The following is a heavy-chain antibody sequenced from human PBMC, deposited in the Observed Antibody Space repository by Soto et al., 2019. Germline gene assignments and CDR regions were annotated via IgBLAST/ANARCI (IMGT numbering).Heavy chain of an antibody. CDR1: GYTFTSYA. CDR3: ARDPDYGDSSPADY. V-gene: IGHV1-3*01. J-gene: IGHJ4*02. Sequence: ASVKVSCKASGYTFTSYAMHWVRQAPGQRLEWMGWINAGNGNTKYSQKFQGRVTITRDTSASTAYMELSSLRSEDTAVYYCARDPDYGDSSPADYWGQGTLVTLSS. D-gene: IGHD4-17*01. CDR2: INAGNGNT.